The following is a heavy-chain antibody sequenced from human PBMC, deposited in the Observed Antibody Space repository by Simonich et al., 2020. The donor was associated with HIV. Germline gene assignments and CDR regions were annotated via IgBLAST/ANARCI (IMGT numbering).Heavy chain of an antibody. Sequence: HLQLQESGPGLVKPSETLSLTCTVSGGSITSSSYYWGWIRQPPGKGLEWIGTSFYSGITYYNSSLKSRGTISVDTSKNQFSLKLISVTAADTAVYYCARSSWENYFYMDVWGIGTTVTVSS. CDR3: ARSSWENYFYMDV. D-gene: IGHD1-26*01. J-gene: IGHJ6*03. V-gene: IGHV4-39*01. CDR2: SFYSGIT. CDR1: GGSITSSSYY.